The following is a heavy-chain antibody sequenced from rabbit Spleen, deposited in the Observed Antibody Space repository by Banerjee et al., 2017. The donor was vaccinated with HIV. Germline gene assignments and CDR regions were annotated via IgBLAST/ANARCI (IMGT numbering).Heavy chain of an antibody. D-gene: IGHD4-1*01. V-gene: IGHV1S45*01. CDR3: ARDGYSGGWGIILYYFNL. Sequence: QEQLVESGGGLVKPGASLTLICTASGFSFSSGYYMCWVRQAPGKGLEWIACINMFTGKSVYASWAKGRFTISKTSSTTVTLQMTSLTAADTAAYFCARDGYSGGWGIILYYFNLWGPGTLVTVS. CDR1: GFSFSSGYY. CDR2: INMFTGKS. J-gene: IGHJ4*01.